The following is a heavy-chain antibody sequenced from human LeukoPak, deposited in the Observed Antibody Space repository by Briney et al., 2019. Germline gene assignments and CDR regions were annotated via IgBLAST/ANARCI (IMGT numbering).Heavy chain of an antibody. CDR1: GFTFSSYG. CDR3: ARDTCGGDCYSIPY. J-gene: IGHJ4*02. V-gene: IGHV3-30*03. CDR2: ISYDGSDK. Sequence: GGSLRLSCAASGFTFSSYGMHWVRQAPGKGLEWVAVISYDGSDKYYADSVKGRFTISRDNSKNTLYLQMNSLRAEDTAVYYCARDTCGGDCYSIPYWGQGTLVTVSS. D-gene: IGHD2-21*02.